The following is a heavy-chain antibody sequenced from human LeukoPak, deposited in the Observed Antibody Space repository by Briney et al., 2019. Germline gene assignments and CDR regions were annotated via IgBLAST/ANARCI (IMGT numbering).Heavy chain of an antibody. D-gene: IGHD5-18*01. CDR3: ARGATQLFEY. Sequence: GGSLRLSCAAAGFTFNSYWMHWVRQAPGNGLVWVSRINPDGSSTNYADSVKGRFTISRDNAKNTLYLQMNSLTAEDTAVYYCARGATQLFEYWGQGTLVTVSS. CDR2: INPDGSST. V-gene: IGHV3-74*01. J-gene: IGHJ4*02. CDR1: GFTFNSYW.